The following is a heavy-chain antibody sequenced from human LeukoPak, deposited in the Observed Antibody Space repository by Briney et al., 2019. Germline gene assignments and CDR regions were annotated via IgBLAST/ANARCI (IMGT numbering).Heavy chain of an antibody. D-gene: IGHD3-22*01. J-gene: IGHJ4*02. CDR1: GYTVRNYT. CDR3: ARGYDSSGYYTEFGY. CDR2: NSGRGGST. Sequence: VGSLRLSCAASGYTVRNYTMNWGRHEPGEGLEWVSANSGRGGSTFYADSVKGRFTISRDNSKNTLYLQMSSLRAEDMAVYHCARGYDSSGYYTEFGYWGQGTLVTVSS. V-gene: IGHV3-23*01.